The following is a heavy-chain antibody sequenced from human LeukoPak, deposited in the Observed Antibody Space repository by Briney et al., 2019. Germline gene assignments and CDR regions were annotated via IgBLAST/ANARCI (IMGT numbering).Heavy chain of an antibody. CDR1: GFTYSSYG. D-gene: IGHD1-26*01. Sequence: GGSLRLSCAASGFTYSSYGMHWVRQAPGKGLEWVAVISYDGSNKYYADSVKGRFTISRDNSKNTLYLQMNSLRAEDTAVYYCAKGGWQGPGPYYFDYWGQGTLVTVSS. V-gene: IGHV3-30*18. J-gene: IGHJ4*02. CDR2: ISYDGSNK. CDR3: AKGGWQGPGPYYFDY.